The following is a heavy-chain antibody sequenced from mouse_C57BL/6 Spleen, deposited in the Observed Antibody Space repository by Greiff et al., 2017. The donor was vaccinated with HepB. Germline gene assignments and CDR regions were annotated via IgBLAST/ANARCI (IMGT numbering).Heavy chain of an antibody. CDR3: ARGIIDYYGSSLAY. Sequence: VQLQQSGAELARPGASVKMSCKASGYTFTSYTMHWVKQRPGQGLEWIGYINPSSGYTKYNQKFKDKATLTADKSSSTAYMQLSSLTSEDSAVYYCARGIIDYYGSSLAYWGQGTLVTVSA. CDR1: GYTFTSYT. V-gene: IGHV1-4*01. CDR2: INPSSGYT. J-gene: IGHJ3*01. D-gene: IGHD1-1*01.